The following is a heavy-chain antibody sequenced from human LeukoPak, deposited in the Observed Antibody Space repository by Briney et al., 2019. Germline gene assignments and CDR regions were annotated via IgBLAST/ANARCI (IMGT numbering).Heavy chain of an antibody. D-gene: IGHD3-16*01. CDR2: IYNSGST. CDR1: GGSVSSGSYY. V-gene: IGHV4-61*01. J-gene: IGHJ4*02. CDR3: ASDPAGYYPH. Sequence: PSDTLSLTCTVSGGSVSSGSYYCSCIRQPPGKGLEWMGYIYNSGSTHYTPSVQSRVTISVDTSKHQFSLKLTSVTAADTTVYYCASDPAGYYPHWGQGTLVTVS.